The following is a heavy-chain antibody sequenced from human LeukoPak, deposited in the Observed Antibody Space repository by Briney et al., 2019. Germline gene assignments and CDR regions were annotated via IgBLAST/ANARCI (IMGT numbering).Heavy chain of an antibody. V-gene: IGHV1-69*13. CDR1: GGTFSSYG. CDR2: ILPIFNST. Sequence: SVKVSCKASGGTFSSYGISWVRQAPGQGLEWMGTILPIFNSTNYARKFQDRVTVTADESTGTVYMEVNSLRSDDTAVYYCARVKGASDNYGDDYWGQGTLVTVSS. CDR3: ARVKGASDNYGDDY. D-gene: IGHD4-17*01. J-gene: IGHJ4*02.